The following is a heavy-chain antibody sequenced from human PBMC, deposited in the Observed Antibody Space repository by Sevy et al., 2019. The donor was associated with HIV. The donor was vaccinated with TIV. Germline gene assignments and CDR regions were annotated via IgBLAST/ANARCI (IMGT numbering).Heavy chain of an antibody. J-gene: IGHJ4*02. D-gene: IGHD2-21*02. CDR3: ARLVSCGGDCYYLDS. CDR2: ISHDERYK. Sequence: GGSLRLSCAASGFSFSDYDMHWVRQAPGKGLDWVAVISHDERYKNYAESVKVRFTISRDNFKNTVFLQMDSLRPEDTAVYFCARLVSCGGDCYYLDSWGQGALVTVSS. V-gene: IGHV3-30*01. CDR1: GFSFSDYD.